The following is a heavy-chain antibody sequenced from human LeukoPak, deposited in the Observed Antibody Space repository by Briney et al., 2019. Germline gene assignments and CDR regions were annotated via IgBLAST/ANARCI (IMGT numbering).Heavy chain of an antibody. V-gene: IGHV3-23*01. D-gene: IGHD2-21*01. J-gene: IGHJ4*02. CDR1: GFTFRSHA. Sequence: GGSLRLSCVGSGFTFRSHAMSWVRQAPEKGLEFVSGIYENGGTTYYADSVKGRFSISRDNSKNTLYLQMDSLRGEDTAVYYCAKVFRIGYSAIFAYWGRGALVTVSS. CDR3: AKVFRIGYSAIFAY. CDR2: IYENGGTT.